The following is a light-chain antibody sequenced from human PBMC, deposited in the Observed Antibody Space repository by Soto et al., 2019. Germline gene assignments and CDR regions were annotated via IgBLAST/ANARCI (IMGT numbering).Light chain of an antibody. J-gene: IGKJ2*01. CDR3: QQYNSDYT. CDR2: KAS. Sequence: DIPMTQSPSTLSASVGHRVTITCRASQSISSWLAWYQQKTGKAPKLLIYKASSLESGVASRFSGSGSGTEFTLTISSLQPDDFATYSWQQYNSDYTCGQGTKLEIK. V-gene: IGKV1-5*03. CDR1: QSISSW.